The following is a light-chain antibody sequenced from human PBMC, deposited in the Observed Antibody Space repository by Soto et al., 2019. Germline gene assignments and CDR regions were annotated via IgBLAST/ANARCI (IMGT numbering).Light chain of an antibody. CDR2: GVS. Sequence: DTVMTQSPATLSLSPGETATLSCRASESVGSHLAWYQQIPGQAPRLLIYGVSTRATGIPARFRGSGSETEFSLTITSRQSEDVGVYFCQQYDNWPPWTFGQGTKVEI. CDR1: ESVGSH. V-gene: IGKV3-15*01. CDR3: QQYDNWPPWT. J-gene: IGKJ1*01.